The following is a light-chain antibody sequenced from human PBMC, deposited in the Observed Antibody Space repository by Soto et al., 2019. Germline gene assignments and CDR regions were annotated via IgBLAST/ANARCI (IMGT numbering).Light chain of an antibody. V-gene: IGKV3-11*01. CDR3: QQRSNWPRT. CDR2: DAS. Sequence: EIVLTQSPATLSLSPGEGATLSCRASQSVSSCLAWYQQKPGQAPRLLIYDASNRATGIPARFSGSGSGTDFTLTISSLEPEDFAVYYCQQRSNWPRTFGQGTKLEIK. CDR1: QSVSSC. J-gene: IGKJ2*01.